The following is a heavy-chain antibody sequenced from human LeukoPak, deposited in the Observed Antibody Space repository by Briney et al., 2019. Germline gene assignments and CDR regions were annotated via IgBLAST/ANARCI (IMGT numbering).Heavy chain of an antibody. V-gene: IGHV3-7*05. J-gene: IGHJ4*02. Sequence: GGSLRLSCAASGFTFSSYWMSWVRQAPGKGLEWVANIKQDGSEKYYVDSVKGRFTISRDNAKNSLYLQMNSLRAEDTAVHYCARHDVVVVAANYYFDYWGQGTLVTVSS. D-gene: IGHD2-15*01. CDR1: GFTFSSYW. CDR3: ARHDVVVVAANYYFDY. CDR2: IKQDGSEK.